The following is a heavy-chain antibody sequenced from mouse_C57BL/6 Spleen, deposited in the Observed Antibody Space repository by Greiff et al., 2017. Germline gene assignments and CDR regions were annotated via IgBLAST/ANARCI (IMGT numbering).Heavy chain of an antibody. V-gene: IGHV5-4*01. Sequence: EVQVVESGGGLVKPGGSLKLSCAASGFTFSSYAMSWVRQTPEKRLEWVATISDGGSYTYYPDNVKGRFTISRDNAKNNLYLQMSHLKSEDTAMYYCARDALDGGYFDVWGTGTTVTVSS. D-gene: IGHD1-1*01. CDR1: GFTFSSYA. CDR2: ISDGGSYT. CDR3: ARDALDGGYFDV. J-gene: IGHJ1*03.